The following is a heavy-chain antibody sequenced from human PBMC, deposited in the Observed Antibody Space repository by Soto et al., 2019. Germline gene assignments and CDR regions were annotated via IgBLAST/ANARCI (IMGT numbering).Heavy chain of an antibody. Sequence: SETLSLTCTFSGGSISSGGYYRGWIRPHPWKGLEWIGYIYYSGSTYYNPSLKSRVTISVDTSKNQFSLKLSSVTAADTAVYYCARRIVLVPAAIGWFDPWGQGTLVTSPQ. J-gene: IGHJ5*02. CDR2: IYYSGST. V-gene: IGHV4-31*03. D-gene: IGHD2-2*01. CDR1: GGSISSGGYY. CDR3: ARRIVLVPAAIGWFDP.